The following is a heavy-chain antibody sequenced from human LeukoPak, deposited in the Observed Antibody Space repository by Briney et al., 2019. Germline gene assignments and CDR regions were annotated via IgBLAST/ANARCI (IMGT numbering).Heavy chain of an antibody. Sequence: SQTLSLTCAISGDSVSSNSAAWNWMRQSPSRGLEWLGRTYYRSKWYNDYAVFVRSRITINPDTSKNQFSLQLRSVTPEDTAVYYCARDRDGVDAFDVWGQGTMVTVSS. V-gene: IGHV6-1*01. D-gene: IGHD2-8*01. CDR2: TYYRSKWYN. J-gene: IGHJ3*01. CDR1: GDSVSSNSAA. CDR3: ARDRDGVDAFDV.